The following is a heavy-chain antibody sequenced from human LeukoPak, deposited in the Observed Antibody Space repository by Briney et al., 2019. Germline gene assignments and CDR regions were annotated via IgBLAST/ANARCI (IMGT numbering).Heavy chain of an antibody. CDR1: GGSLSGYY. CDR3: ARVMAAAGKIDY. D-gene: IGHD6-13*01. CDR2: INHSGST. V-gene: IGHV4-34*01. J-gene: IGHJ4*02. Sequence: SETLSLTCAVYGGSLSGYYWSWIRQPPGKGLEWIGEINHSGSTNYNPSLKSRVTISVDTSKNQFSLKLSSVTAADTAVYYCARVMAAAGKIDYWGQGTLVTVSS.